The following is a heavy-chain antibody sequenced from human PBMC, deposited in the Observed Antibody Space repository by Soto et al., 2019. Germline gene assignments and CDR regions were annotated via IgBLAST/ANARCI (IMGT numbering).Heavy chain of an antibody. CDR3: AKGADSGGFDF. J-gene: IGHJ4*01. D-gene: IGHD3-16*01. CDR2: ISASGGST. V-gene: IGHV3-23*01. Sequence: PGGSLRLSCAASGFTFRSYAMSWVRQAPGKGLEWVLGISASGGSTYYADSVKGRLTISRENSKNTLYLQMNSLRAEDTAVYYCAKGADSGGFDFWGHGTPVTVSS. CDR1: GFTFRSYA.